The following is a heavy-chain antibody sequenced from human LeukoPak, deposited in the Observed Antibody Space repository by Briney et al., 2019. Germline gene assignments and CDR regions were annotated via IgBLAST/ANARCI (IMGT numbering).Heavy chain of an antibody. D-gene: IGHD1-1*01. J-gene: IGHJ2*01. CDR1: AFTFSSYS. Sequence: GGSLRLSCAASAFTFSSYSMHWVRQARGKGLEWVSSISSGSPYIYFADSVKGRFTISRDNAKKSLYLQMDSLRAGGTAGYFCAGSDTTGYIPRGGAYWYFDLWGRGTLVTVSS. CDR3: AGSDTTGYIPRGGAYWYFDL. V-gene: IGHV3-21*01. CDR2: ISSGSPYI.